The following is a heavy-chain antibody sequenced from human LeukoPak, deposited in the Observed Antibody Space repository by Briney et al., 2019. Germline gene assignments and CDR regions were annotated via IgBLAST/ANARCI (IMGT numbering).Heavy chain of an antibody. CDR3: TRVSYYGTQPPD. CDR1: GASISSQC. J-gene: IGHJ4*02. V-gene: IGHV4-59*11. Sequence: SETLSLTCTVSGASISSQCWGWIRQPPGKGLEWIGNFYYSGTNYNPSLESRVTISVDTSNNQFSLSVSSVTAADTAVYYCTRVSYYGTQPPDWGQGTLVTVSS. CDR2: FYYSGT. D-gene: IGHD3-10*01.